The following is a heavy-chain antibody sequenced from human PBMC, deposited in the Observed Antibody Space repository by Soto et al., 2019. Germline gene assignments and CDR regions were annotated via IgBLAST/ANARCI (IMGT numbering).Heavy chain of an antibody. CDR2: FYYSGST. CDR3: ARRTVNIRTFYSGLKTHCFDY. CDR1: GGSISSSSYY. Sequence: PSETLSLTCAVSGGSISSSSYYWGWIRQPPGKGLEWIGSFYYSGSTYYTPSLQSRVAISVDTSKNQFSLKLNSVTAADTAVYYCARRTVNIRTFYSGLKTHCFDYWGQGTLVTVSS. V-gene: IGHV4-39*01. D-gene: IGHD6-19*01. J-gene: IGHJ4*02.